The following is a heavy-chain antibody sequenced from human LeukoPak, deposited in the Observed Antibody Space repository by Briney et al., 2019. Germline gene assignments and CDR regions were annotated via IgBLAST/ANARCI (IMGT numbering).Heavy chain of an antibody. V-gene: IGHV3-73*01. CDR2: IRSKANSYAT. D-gene: IGHD4-23*01. Sequence: GGSLRLSCAASGFTFSGSAMHWVRQASGKGLEWVGRIRSKANSYATAYAASVKGRFTISRDDSKNTAYLQMNSLKTEDTAVYYCTTDLGSRLRWRDYWGQGTLVTVSS. CDR1: GFTFSGSA. CDR3: TTDLGSRLRWRDY. J-gene: IGHJ4*02.